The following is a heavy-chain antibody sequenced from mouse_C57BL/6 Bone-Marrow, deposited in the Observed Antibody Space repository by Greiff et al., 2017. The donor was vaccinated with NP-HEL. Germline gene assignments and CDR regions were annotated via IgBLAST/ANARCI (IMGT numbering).Heavy chain of an antibody. CDR2: IDPSDSYT. CDR1: GYTFTSYW. Sequence: QVQLQQSGAELVMPGASVKLSCKASGYTFTSYWMHWVKQRPGQGLEWIGEIDPSDSYTNYNQKFKGKSTLTVDKSSSTAYMQLSSLTSEDSAVYYCARSGSSTYYAMDYWGQGTSVTVSS. V-gene: IGHV1-69*01. J-gene: IGHJ4*01. D-gene: IGHD1-1*01. CDR3: ARSGSSTYYAMDY.